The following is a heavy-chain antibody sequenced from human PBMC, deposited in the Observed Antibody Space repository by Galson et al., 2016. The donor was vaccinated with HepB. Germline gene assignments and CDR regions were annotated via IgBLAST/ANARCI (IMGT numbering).Heavy chain of an antibody. CDR3: AKRYCSGGSCYHVDH. Sequence: SLRLSCAASGFTFSTYAMSWVRQAPGKGLEWVSLISGSGSSTFYADSVKGRFPISRDNSKNTLYLQMNSLRAEDTAVYYCAKRYCSGGSCYHVDHWGQGTLVTVSS. D-gene: IGHD2-15*01. V-gene: IGHV3-23*01. J-gene: IGHJ5*02. CDR2: ISGSGSST. CDR1: GFTFSTYA.